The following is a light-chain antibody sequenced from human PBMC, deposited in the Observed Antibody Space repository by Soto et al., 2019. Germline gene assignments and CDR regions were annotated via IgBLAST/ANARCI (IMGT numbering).Light chain of an antibody. V-gene: IGKV1-5*01. Sequence: DIQMTQSPSTLSASVGDRVTITCRASQSISSWLAWYQQKPGKAPKLLIYDASSLESGVPSRFSGSGSVTEFTLTISSLQPDDFATYYCQQYNSYSRTFGQGTKMEIK. CDR1: QSISSW. CDR3: QQYNSYSRT. J-gene: IGKJ1*01. CDR2: DAS.